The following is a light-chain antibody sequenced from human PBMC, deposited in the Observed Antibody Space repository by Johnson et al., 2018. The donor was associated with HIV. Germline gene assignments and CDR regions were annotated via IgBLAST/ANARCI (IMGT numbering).Light chain of an antibody. V-gene: IGLV1-51*01. CDR2: DNN. CDR1: SSNIGNSY. Sequence: QPVLTQPPSVSAAPGQKVTISCSGSSSNIGNSYVSWYQQLPGTAPKLLIYDNNRRPSGIPDRFSGSKSGTSATLGITGLQTGDEADYYCGTWDSNLIGGLYVFGSGTRVTFL. J-gene: IGLJ1*01. CDR3: GTWDSNLIGGLYV.